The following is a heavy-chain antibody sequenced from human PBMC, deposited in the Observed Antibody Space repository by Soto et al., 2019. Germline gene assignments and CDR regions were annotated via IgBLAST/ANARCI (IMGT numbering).Heavy chain of an antibody. V-gene: IGHV3-23*01. CDR1: GFTFSFHA. CDR3: AKSAASEDDYFYYGMDV. J-gene: IGHJ6*02. D-gene: IGHD6-25*01. CDR2: MSGSGGGT. Sequence: EVQLLESGGGLVQPGGSLRLSCTASGFTFSFHAMSWVRQAPGKGLEWVSAMSGSGGGTYYADSVKGRFTISRDNSKNTLYLQMNSLRAEDTAVYYCAKSAASEDDYFYYGMDVWGQGTTVTVSS.